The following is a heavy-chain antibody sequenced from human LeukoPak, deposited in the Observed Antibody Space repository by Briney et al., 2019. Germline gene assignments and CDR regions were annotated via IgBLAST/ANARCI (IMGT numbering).Heavy chain of an antibody. V-gene: IGHV3-49*03. CDR1: GFTFGDYA. D-gene: IGHD5-18*01. Sequence: QAGGSLRLSCTASGFTFGDYAMSWFRQAPGKGLEWVGFIRSKAYGGTTEYVASVKGRFTISRDDSKSIAYLQMNSLKTEDTAVYYCTRVNTAMVLDYWGQGTLVTVSS. CDR2: IRSKAYGGTT. J-gene: IGHJ4*02. CDR3: TRVNTAMVLDY.